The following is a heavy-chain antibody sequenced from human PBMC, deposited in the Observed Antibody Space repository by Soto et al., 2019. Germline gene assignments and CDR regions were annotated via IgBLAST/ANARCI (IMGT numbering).Heavy chain of an antibody. CDR1: GFTFSSHA. CDR2: ISSSGGST. CDR3: AKGEYKCRGYYDY. Sequence: GGSLRLSCAASGFTFSSHAMNCVRQAPGEGLEWVSSISSSGGSTYFADSVRGRFTISRDNSKNTLYLQMNSLRPEDTAIYYCAKGEYKCRGYYDYWGQGNPVTVSS. J-gene: IGHJ4*02. V-gene: IGHV3-23*01. D-gene: IGHD3-16*01.